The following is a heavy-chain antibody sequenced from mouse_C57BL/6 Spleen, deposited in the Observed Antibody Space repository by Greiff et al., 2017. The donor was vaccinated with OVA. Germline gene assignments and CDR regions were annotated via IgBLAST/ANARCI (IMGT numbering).Heavy chain of an antibody. V-gene: IGHV1-81*01. Sequence: VQLVESGAELARPGASVKLSCKASGYTFTSYGISWVKQRTGQGLEWIGEIYPRSGNTYYNEKFKGKATLTADKSSSTAYMELRSLTSEDSAVYFCAREAYYDYDLLYFDYWGQGTTLTVSS. J-gene: IGHJ2*01. CDR3: AREAYYDYDLLYFDY. D-gene: IGHD2-4*01. CDR1: GYTFTSYG. CDR2: IYPRSGNT.